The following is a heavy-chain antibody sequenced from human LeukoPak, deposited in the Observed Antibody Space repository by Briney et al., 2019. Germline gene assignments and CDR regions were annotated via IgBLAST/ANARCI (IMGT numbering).Heavy chain of an antibody. CDR2: INPNSGGT. D-gene: IGHD6-19*01. CDR1: GYTFTGYY. V-gene: IGHV1-2*06. CDR3: ARGSRIAVAKGRGTDWFDP. J-gene: IGHJ5*02. Sequence: ASVKVSCKASGYTFTGYYMHWVRQAPGQGLEWMGRINPNSGGTNYAQKFRGRVTMTRDTSISTAYMELSRLRSDDTAVYYCARGSRIAVAKGRGTDWFDPWGQGTLVTVSS.